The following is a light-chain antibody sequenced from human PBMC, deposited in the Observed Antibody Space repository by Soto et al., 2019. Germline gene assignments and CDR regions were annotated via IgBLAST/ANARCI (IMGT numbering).Light chain of an antibody. CDR1: TSNIGSET. CDR3: SAWDDSLKGWV. V-gene: IGLV1-44*01. CDR2: ANN. Sequence: QSVLTQPPSASGTPGQRVTISCSGSTSNIGSETVNWYQQVPGTAPKLLIYANNQRPSGVPDRCSVSKSGTSASLAIGGLQSDDEADYYCSAWDDSLKGWVFGGGTKLTVL. J-gene: IGLJ3*02.